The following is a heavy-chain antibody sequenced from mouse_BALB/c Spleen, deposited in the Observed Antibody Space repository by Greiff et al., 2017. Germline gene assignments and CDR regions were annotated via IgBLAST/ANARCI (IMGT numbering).Heavy chain of an antibody. CDR1: GFTFSSYT. CDR2: ISSGGSYT. D-gene: IGHD2-2*01. CDR3: TRDGYGYDKGAWFAY. V-gene: IGHV5-6-4*01. J-gene: IGHJ3*01. Sequence: EVKLQESGGGLVKPGGSLKLSCAASGFTFSSYTMSWVRQTPEKRLEWVATISSGGSYTYYPDSVKGRFTISRDNAKNTLYLQMSSLKSEDTAMYYCTRDGYGYDKGAWFAYWGQGTLVTVSA.